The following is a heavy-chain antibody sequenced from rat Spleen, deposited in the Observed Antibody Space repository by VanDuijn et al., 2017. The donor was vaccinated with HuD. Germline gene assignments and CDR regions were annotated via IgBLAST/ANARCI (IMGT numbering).Heavy chain of an antibody. Sequence: EVQLVESGGGLVQPGRSLKLSCAASGFTFSDYNMAWVRQAPTKGLEWVATISYDGSSTYYRDSVKGRFTISRDNAKSTLYLQMDSLRSEDTATYYCATVTHYFDYWGQGVMVTVSS. CDR1: GFTFSDYN. V-gene: IGHV5-7*01. CDR3: ATVTHYFDY. CDR2: ISYDGSST. J-gene: IGHJ2*01. D-gene: IGHD3-3*01.